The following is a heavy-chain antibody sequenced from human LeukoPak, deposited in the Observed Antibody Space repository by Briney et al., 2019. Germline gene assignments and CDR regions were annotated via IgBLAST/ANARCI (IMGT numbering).Heavy chain of an antibody. CDR3: ARLGMTGTTLYYFDY. J-gene: IGHJ4*02. CDR2: ISPGDSDT. Sequence: GESLKISCEGSGYSFTTYWIGWVRQMPGKGLEWMGIISPGDSDTRYSPSFQGQVTISADKSISTAYLQWSTLKASDTAIYYCARLGMTGTTLYYFDYWGQGTLVTVSS. D-gene: IGHD1-20*01. V-gene: IGHV5-51*01. CDR1: GYSFTTYW.